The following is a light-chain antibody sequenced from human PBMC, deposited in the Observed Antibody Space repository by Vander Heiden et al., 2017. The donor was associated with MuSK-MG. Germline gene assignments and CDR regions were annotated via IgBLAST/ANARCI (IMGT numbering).Light chain of an antibody. J-gene: IGKJ4*01. CDR3: QNYNSAPLT. CDR2: AAS. Sequence: DIQLTQSPSSLSASVGDRVTISCRASQDISKYLAWYQQKPGKAPKLLIYAASTLQSGVPSRFSGGGSGTDFTLTISSLQPEDVAAYYCQNYNSAPLTFGGGTKVQNK. V-gene: IGKV1-27*01. CDR1: QDISKY.